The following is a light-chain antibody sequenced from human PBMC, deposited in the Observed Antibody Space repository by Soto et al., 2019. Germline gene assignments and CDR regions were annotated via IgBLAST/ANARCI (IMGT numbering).Light chain of an antibody. CDR1: SSNIGAGFD. Sequence: QSVLTQPPSVSGAPGQRVIMSCTGSSSNIGAGFDVHWYQQLPGSAPTLLIYGNTNRPTGVPDRFSGSKGGTSASLTITRLQADDEADYYCQSYDISLRGNVFGPGTKLTVL. V-gene: IGLV1-40*01. J-gene: IGLJ1*01. CDR3: QSYDISLRGNV. CDR2: GNT.